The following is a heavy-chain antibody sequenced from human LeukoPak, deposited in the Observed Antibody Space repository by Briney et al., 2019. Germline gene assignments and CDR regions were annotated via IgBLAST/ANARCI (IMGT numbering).Heavy chain of an antibody. Sequence: PSETLSLTCTVSGGSISSYYWSWIRQPAGKGLEWIGRIYTSGSTKYNPSPRRRVTMSVDTSKNQFSLKLRSVTAADTAVYYCARGVVDYDFWGGFDGNNWFNPWGQGTLVTVSS. J-gene: IGHJ5*02. D-gene: IGHD3-3*01. CDR2: IYTSGST. CDR3: ARGVVDYDFWGGFDGNNWFNP. V-gene: IGHV4-4*07. CDR1: GGSISSYY.